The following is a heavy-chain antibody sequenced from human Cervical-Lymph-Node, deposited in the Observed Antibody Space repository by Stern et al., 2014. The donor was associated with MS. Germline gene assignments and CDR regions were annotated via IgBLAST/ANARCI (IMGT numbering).Heavy chain of an antibody. Sequence: VQLVESGGGVVQPGRSLRLSCAASGFTFSLYDMHWVRQAPGKGLEWVAAISYDGDNKFYTDSVKGRFTISRDSSKSTLYLQLNSLRPEDTAIYYCAKDPRIYDRSGYLDAWGQGTLVTVSS. CDR1: GFTFSLYD. CDR2: ISYDGDNK. CDR3: AKDPRIYDRSGYLDA. D-gene: IGHD3-22*01. J-gene: IGHJ5*02. V-gene: IGHV3-30*18.